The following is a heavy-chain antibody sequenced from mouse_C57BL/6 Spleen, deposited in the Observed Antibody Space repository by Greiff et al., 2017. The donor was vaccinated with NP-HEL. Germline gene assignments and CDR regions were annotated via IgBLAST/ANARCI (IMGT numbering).Heavy chain of an antibody. V-gene: IGHV1-80*01. CDR3: ARANWDEGIYFDY. CDR2: IYPGDGDT. J-gene: IGHJ2*01. D-gene: IGHD4-1*01. Sequence: QVHVRQPGAELVKPGASVKISCKASGYAFSSYWMNWVKQRPGKGLEWIGQIYPGDGDTNYNGKFKGKATLTADKSSSTAYMQLSSLTSEDSAVYFCARANWDEGIYFDYWGQGTTLTVSS. CDR1: GYAFSSYW.